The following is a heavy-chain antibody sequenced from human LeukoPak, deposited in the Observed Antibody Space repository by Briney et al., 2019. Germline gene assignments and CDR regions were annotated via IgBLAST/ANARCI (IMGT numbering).Heavy chain of an antibody. J-gene: IGHJ6*03. V-gene: IGHV4-61*08. Sequence: SETLSLTCTVSGGSISSGDYYWSWIRQPPGKGLEWIGYIYYSGSTNYNPSLKSRVTISVDTSKNQFSLKLSSVTAADTAVYYCARDDCSSTSCYKVGGDYYYYMDVWGKGTTVTVSS. CDR1: GGSISSGDYY. CDR3: ARDDCSSTSCYKVGGDYYYYMDV. D-gene: IGHD2-2*02. CDR2: IYYSGST.